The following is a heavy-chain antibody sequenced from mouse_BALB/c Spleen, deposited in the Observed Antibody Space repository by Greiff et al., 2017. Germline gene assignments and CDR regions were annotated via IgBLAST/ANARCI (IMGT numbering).Heavy chain of an antibody. V-gene: IGHV5-9-4*01. CDR1: GFTFSSYA. D-gene: IGHD1-1*01. CDR3: ARHYYGSSYGWFAY. Sequence: EVQGVESGGGLVKPGGSLKLSCAASGFTFSSYAMSWVRQSPEKRLEWVAEISSGGSYTYYPDTVTGRFTISRDNAKNTLYLEMSSLRSEDTAMYYCARHYYGSSYGWFAYWGQGTLVTVSA. CDR2: ISSGGSYT. J-gene: IGHJ3*01.